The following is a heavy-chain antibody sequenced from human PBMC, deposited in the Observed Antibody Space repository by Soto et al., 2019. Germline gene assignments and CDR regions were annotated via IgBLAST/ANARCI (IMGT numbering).Heavy chain of an antibody. D-gene: IGHD5-18*01. J-gene: IGHJ4*02. CDR2: IYSDGSGT. CDR3: ATLNSFGADY. Sequence: LRLSCAASGFTFSSYWMHWVRQAPGKGLVWVSRIYSDGSGTTYADSVKGRFTISRDNAKSMLYLQMNSLRVEDTAVYYCATLNSFGADYWGQGTLVTVS. V-gene: IGHV3-74*01. CDR1: GFTFSSYW.